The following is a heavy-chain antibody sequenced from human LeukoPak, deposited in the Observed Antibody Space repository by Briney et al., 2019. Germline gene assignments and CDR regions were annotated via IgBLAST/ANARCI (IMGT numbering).Heavy chain of an antibody. D-gene: IGHD3-9*01. CDR1: GGSISSGSYY. CDR2: IYHSGST. V-gene: IGHV4-39*07. J-gene: IGHJ6*03. Sequence: PSQTLSLTCTVSGGSISSGSYYWGWIRQPPGKGLEWIGSIYHSGSTYYNPSLKSRVTISVDTSKNQFSLKLSSVTAADTAVYYCARVLRYFDWSPGYMDVWGKGTTVTVSS. CDR3: ARVLRYFDWSPGYMDV.